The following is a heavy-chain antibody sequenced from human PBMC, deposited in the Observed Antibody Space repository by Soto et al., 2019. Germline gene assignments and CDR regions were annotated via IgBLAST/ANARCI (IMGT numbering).Heavy chain of an antibody. CDR1: GGTFSSYA. D-gene: IGHD2-2*01. CDR3: ARLTDCSSTSCYLPEQRWFDP. J-gene: IGHJ5*02. V-gene: IGHV1-69*13. Sequence: ASVKVSCKASGGTFSSYAISWVRQAPGQGLEWMGGIIPIFGTANYAQKFQGRVTITADESTSTAYMELSSLRSEDTAVYYCARLTDCSSTSCYLPEQRWFDPWGQGTLVTVSS. CDR2: IIPIFGTA.